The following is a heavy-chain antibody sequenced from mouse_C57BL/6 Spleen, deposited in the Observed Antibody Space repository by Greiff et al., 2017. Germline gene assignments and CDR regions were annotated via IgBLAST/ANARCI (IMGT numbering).Heavy chain of an antibody. CDR1: GYTFTSYW. Sequence: QVQLQQPGAELVRPGSSVKLSCKASGYTFTSYWMHWVKQRPIQGLEWIGNIDPSDSETHYNQKFKDKATLTVDKSSSTAYMQLSSLTSEDSAVYYCARYHYEGSSYGYLDVWGTGTTVTVSS. D-gene: IGHD1-1*01. V-gene: IGHV1-52*01. CDR3: ARYHYEGSSYGYLDV. CDR2: IDPSDSET. J-gene: IGHJ1*03.